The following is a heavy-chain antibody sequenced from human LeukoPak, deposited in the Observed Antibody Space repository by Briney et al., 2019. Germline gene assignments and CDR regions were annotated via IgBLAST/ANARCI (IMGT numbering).Heavy chain of an antibody. CDR3: VTVNTAMTPAFFNF. V-gene: IGHV5-51*01. Sequence: GDSLKSSCKASGYSFSNDWIGWVRQMPGKGLEYMGIIYPSGSDTRYSPSFQGHVTISADKSISTAYLQWSSLKASDSAMYYCVTVNTAMTPAFFNFWGQGTLVTVSS. J-gene: IGHJ4*02. CDR1: GYSFSNDW. CDR2: IYPSGSDT. D-gene: IGHD5-18*01.